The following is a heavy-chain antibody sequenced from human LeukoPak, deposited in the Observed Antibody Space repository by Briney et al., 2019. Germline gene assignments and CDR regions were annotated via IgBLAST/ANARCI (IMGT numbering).Heavy chain of an antibody. D-gene: IGHD3-22*01. CDR1: GGSINSHY. Sequence: SETLSLTCNVSGGSINSHYWHWIRQPPGKGLEWIGYIYYSGSTNYNPSLKGRVAIFLDTSKNQFSLKLSSVTAADTALYYCARHRRDYYDTRGYVDIWGQGTKVTVSS. CDR3: ARHRRDYYDTRGYVDI. CDR2: IYYSGST. V-gene: IGHV4-59*08. J-gene: IGHJ3*02.